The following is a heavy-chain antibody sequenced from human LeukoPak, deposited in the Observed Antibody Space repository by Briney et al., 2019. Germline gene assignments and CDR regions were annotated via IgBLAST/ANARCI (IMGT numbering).Heavy chain of an antibody. V-gene: IGHV3-74*01. CDR2: FLSDGSRT. CDR3: ARVGDYGSGFDF. Sequence: GGSLRLSCAASGFTFSSYWMHWVRQGPGKGLVWVSRFLSDGSRTTYADSVKGRFTISGDNAKNTLYLQMNSLRAEDAAVYYCARVGDYGSGFDFWGQGTLVTVSS. CDR1: GFTFSSYW. J-gene: IGHJ4*02. D-gene: IGHD3-10*01.